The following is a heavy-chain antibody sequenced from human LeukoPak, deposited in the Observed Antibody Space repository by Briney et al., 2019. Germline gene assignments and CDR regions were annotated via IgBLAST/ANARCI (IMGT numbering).Heavy chain of an antibody. J-gene: IGHJ6*02. CDR1: GGTFSSYA. V-gene: IGHV1-69*04. CDR2: IIPILGIA. Sequence: SVKVSCKASGGTFSSYAISWVRQAPGQGLEWMGRIIPILGIANYAQKFQGRVTITADKSTSTAYMELSSLRSEDTAVYYCARDLGDYYYYGMDVWGQGTTVTVSS. CDR3: ARDLGDYYYYGMDV. D-gene: IGHD7-27*01.